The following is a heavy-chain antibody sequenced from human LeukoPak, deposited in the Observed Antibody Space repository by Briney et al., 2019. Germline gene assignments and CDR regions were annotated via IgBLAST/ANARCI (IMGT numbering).Heavy chain of an antibody. J-gene: IGHJ4*02. CDR3: AREMVLLWFGDFDY. CDR1: GFTFSSFR. Sequence: PGGSLRLSCAGSGFTFSSFRMSWVRQAPGKGLEGVANIKQDGSEKYYVDSVKGRFTISRDNAKNSLYLQRNSLRAEDTAVYYCAREMVLLWFGDFDYWGQGTLVTVSS. V-gene: IGHV3-7*01. D-gene: IGHD3-10*01. CDR2: IKQDGSEK.